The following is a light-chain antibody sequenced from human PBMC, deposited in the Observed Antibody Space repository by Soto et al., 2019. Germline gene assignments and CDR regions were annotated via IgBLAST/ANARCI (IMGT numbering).Light chain of an antibody. CDR3: SSYTNNNADVV. V-gene: IGLV2-14*01. CDR2: EVS. CDR1: SSDIGSYNF. Sequence: QSALTQPASVSGSPGQSITISCTGTSSDIGSYNFVSWYQHHPGKAPKLMISEVSNRPSGVSNRFSGSKSGNMASLTISGLQAEDEAHYYCSSYTNNNADVVFGGGTKLTVL. J-gene: IGLJ3*02.